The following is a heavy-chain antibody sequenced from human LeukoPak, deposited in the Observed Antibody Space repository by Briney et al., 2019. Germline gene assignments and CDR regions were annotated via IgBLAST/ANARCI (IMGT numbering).Heavy chain of an antibody. CDR1: GGSISSSSYY. CDR3: ARHYDFWSGYYDY. V-gene: IGHV4-39*01. D-gene: IGHD3-3*01. Sequence: PSETLSLTCTVSGGSISSSSYYWGWIRRPPGKGLEWIGSIYYSGSTYYNPSLKSRVTISVDTSKNQFSLKLSSVTAADTAVYYCARHYDFWSGYYDYWGQGTLVTVSS. CDR2: IYYSGST. J-gene: IGHJ4*02.